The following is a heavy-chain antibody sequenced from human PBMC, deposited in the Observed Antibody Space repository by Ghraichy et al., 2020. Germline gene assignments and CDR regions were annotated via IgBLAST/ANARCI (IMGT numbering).Heavy chain of an antibody. J-gene: IGHJ4*02. Sequence: SETLSLTCAVYGGSFSGYYWSWIRQPPGKGLEWIGEINHSGSTNYNPSLKSQVTISVDTSKNHFSLKLSSVTAADTAVYYCARGIAVPGRLVFDYWGQGTLVTVSS. CDR1: GGSFSGYY. V-gene: IGHV4-34*01. CDR2: INHSGST. D-gene: IGHD6-19*01. CDR3: ARGIAVPGRLVFDY.